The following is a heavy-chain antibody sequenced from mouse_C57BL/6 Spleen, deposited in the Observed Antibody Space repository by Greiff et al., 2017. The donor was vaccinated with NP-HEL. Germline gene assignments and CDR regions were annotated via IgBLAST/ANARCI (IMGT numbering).Heavy chain of an antibody. V-gene: IGHV1-50*01. CDR3: VMHYGSSYGFAY. CDR2: IDPSDSDT. D-gene: IGHD1-1*01. J-gene: IGHJ3*01. Sequence: QVQLQQPGAELVKPGASVKLSCKASGYTFTSYWMQWVKQRPGQGLEWIGEIDPSDSDTNYNQKFKGKATLTVDTSSSTAYMQLSSLTSEDSAVYYCVMHYGSSYGFAYWGQGILVTVSA. CDR1: GYTFTSYW.